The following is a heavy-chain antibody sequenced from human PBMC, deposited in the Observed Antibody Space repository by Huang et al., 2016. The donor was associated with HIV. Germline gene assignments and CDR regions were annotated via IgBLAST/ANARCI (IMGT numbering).Heavy chain of an antibody. CDR2: ISSYNHKT. J-gene: IGHJ3*01. CDR1: GYSFSSFG. D-gene: IGHD3-3*01. V-gene: IGHV1-18*01. CDR3: TKKNVDDFWSESYTGGAFHV. Sequence: QEHLEQSGAEVKKPGASVKVSCKASGYSFSSFGIYWVRQAPGHGLEWMGWISSYNHKTIYAQKFRGRVTMTTETSTSTAYRELSSLRSDDSAVYYCTKKNVDDFWSESYTGGAFHVWGQGTVVTVSS.